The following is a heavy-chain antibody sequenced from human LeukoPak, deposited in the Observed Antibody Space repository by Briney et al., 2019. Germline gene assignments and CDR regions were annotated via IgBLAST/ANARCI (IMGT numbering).Heavy chain of an antibody. CDR1: GLTFSNYG. D-gene: IGHD2-15*01. CDR3: ARELRHQDS. CDR2: ISAYDGNT. J-gene: IGHJ4*02. Sequence: ASVKVSCKASGLTFSNYGITWVRQAPGQGLEWVGWISAYDGNTNYAQKFQGRVTMTTDTSTSTAHMELRSLRYDDTAVYYCARELRHQDSWGQGTLVTVSS. V-gene: IGHV1-18*01.